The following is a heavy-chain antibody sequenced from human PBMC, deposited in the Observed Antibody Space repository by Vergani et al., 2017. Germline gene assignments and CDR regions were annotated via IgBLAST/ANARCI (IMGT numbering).Heavy chain of an antibody. CDR1: GFTFSSYD. CDR2: IGTAGDT. J-gene: IGHJ6*03. D-gene: IGHD6-6*01. CDR3: ARKDSSSRYMDV. V-gene: IGHV3-13*01. Sequence: EVQLVESGGGLVQPGGSLRLSCAASGFTFSSYDMHWVRQATGKGLEWVSAIGTAGDTYYPGSVKGRFTISRENAKNSLYLQMNSLRAGDTAVYYCARKDSSSRYMDVWGKGTTVTVSS.